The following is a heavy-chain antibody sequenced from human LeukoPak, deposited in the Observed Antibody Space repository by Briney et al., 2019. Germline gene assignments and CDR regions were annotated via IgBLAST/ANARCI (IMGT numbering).Heavy chain of an antibody. CDR1: GGSFSGHY. V-gene: IGHV4-34*01. Sequence: PSETLSLTCDVYGGSFSGHYWTWVRQPPGKGLEWIGEIHHSGSTNYNPSLKSRVTKSVDTSKNQFSLKLSSVTAADTAVYYCASSSSYDYVWGSYRYTVYYWGQGTLVTVSS. D-gene: IGHD3-16*02. J-gene: IGHJ4*02. CDR2: IHHSGST. CDR3: ASSSSYDYVWGSYRYTVYY.